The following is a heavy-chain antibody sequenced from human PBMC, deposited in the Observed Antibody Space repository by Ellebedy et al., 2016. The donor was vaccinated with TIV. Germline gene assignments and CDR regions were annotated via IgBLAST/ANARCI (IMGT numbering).Heavy chain of an antibody. D-gene: IGHD1-1*01. J-gene: IGHJ6*03. Sequence: GGSLRLXXAASGFTFSSYTMHWVRQAPGKGLEWAAGVLYDGSNIYYADSVKGRFAISRDNAKNTLFLHMNSLRVEDTAVYYCARANLPMSQRHYYHYLDVWGRGTTVTVSS. CDR3: ARANLPMSQRHYYHYLDV. CDR2: VLYDGSNI. V-gene: IGHV3-30*09. CDR1: GFTFSSYT.